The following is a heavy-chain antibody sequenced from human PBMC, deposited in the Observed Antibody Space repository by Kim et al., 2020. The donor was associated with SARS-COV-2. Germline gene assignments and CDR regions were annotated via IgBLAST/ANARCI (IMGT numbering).Heavy chain of an antibody. CDR1: GFTFSSYA. Sequence: GESLKISCAASGFTFSSYAMSWVRQAPGKGLEWVSALSGSGDRTYNADSVKSRFTISRDNSKNTLSLQMNSLRAEDTAVYYCAKSRGIAAAGLLDYWGQG. CDR2: LSGSGDRT. D-gene: IGHD6-13*01. V-gene: IGHV3-23*01. CDR3: AKSRGIAAAGLLDY. J-gene: IGHJ4*01.